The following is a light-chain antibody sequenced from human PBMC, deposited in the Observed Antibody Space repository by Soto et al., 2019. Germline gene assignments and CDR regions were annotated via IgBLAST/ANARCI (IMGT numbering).Light chain of an antibody. J-gene: IGKJ1*01. V-gene: IGKV3-15*01. Sequence: EIVMTQSPATLSVSPGETATLSCRASQSVGNNLAWYQQQPGQAPRLLIYGASTTASGIPARFSASGSGTEFTLTISSLQSEDFAVYYCLHYNDWPRWTFGQGTKVDIK. CDR3: LHYNDWPRWT. CDR1: QSVGNN. CDR2: GAS.